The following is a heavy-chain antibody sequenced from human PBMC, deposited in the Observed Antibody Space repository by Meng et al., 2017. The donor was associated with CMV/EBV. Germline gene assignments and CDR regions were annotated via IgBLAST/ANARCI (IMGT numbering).Heavy chain of an antibody. CDR3: ARYGMGAPAFGDYYYYGMDV. V-gene: IGHV4-34*01. CDR2: INHSGST. CDR1: GFTVSSNY. D-gene: IGHD2-2*01. J-gene: IGHJ6*02. Sequence: GSLRLSCAASGFTVSSNYMSWVRQAPGKGLEWIGEINHSGSTNYNPSLKSRVTISVDTSKNQFSLKLSSVTAADTAVYYCARYGMGAPAFGDYYYYGMDVWGQGTTVTVSS.